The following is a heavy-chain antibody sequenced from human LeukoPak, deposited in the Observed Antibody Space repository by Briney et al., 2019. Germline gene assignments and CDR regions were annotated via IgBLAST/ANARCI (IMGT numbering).Heavy chain of an antibody. Sequence: ASVKASCKTSGYTFTSYGISWVRQAPGQGLEWMGWISAYNGNTNYAQKLQGRVTMTTDTSTSTAYMELRSLRSDDTAVYYCARAPIDYDILTGSFFDYWGQGTLVTVSS. V-gene: IGHV1-18*01. CDR1: GYTFTSYG. J-gene: IGHJ4*02. D-gene: IGHD3-9*01. CDR2: ISAYNGNT. CDR3: ARAPIDYDILTGSFFDY.